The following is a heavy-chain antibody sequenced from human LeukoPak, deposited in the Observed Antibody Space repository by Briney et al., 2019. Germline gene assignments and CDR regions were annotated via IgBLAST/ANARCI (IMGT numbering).Heavy chain of an antibody. CDR2: ISGSGGST. J-gene: IGHJ4*02. D-gene: IGHD6-6*01. CDR3: ARHLSPYSSSIDFDY. CDR1: GFSVSNND. V-gene: IGHV3-23*01. Sequence: SGGSLRLSCAASGFSVSNNDMSWVRQAPGKGLEWVSAISGSGGSTYYADSVKGRFTISRDNSKNTLYLQMNSLRAEDTAVYYCARHLSPYSSSIDFDYWGQGTLVTVSS.